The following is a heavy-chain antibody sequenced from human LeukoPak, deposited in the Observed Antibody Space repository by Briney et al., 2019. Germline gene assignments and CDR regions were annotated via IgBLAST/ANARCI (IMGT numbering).Heavy chain of an antibody. J-gene: IGHJ4*02. V-gene: IGHV3-33*01. Sequence: GGSLRLSCAASGFTFSSYGMHWVRQAPGKGLEWVAVTWYDGSNKYYADSVKGRFTISRDNSKNTLYLQMNSLRAEDTAVYYCARVPPYSSGWYRFDYWGQGTLVTVSS. CDR1: GFTFSSYG. CDR2: TWYDGSNK. D-gene: IGHD6-19*01. CDR3: ARVPPYSSGWYRFDY.